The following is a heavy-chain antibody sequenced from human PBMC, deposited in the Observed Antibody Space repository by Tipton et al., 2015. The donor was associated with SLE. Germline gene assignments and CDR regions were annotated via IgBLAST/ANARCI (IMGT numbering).Heavy chain of an antibody. CDR1: GGSISSSSYY. D-gene: IGHD5-24*01. CDR2: IYYSGST. Sequence: TLSLTCTVSGGSISSSSYYWGWIRQPPGKGLEWIGSIYYSGSTYYNPPLKSRVTISVDTSKNQFSLKLSSVTAADTAVYYCARQGEMTTTRIDYWGQGTLVTVSS. CDR3: ARQGEMTTTRIDY. J-gene: IGHJ4*02. V-gene: IGHV4-39*01.